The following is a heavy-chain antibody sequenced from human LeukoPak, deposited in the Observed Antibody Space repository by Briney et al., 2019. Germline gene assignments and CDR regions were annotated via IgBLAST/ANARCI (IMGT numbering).Heavy chain of an antibody. CDR3: AKVEGVAGLGDY. J-gene: IGHJ4*02. D-gene: IGHD6-19*01. V-gene: IGHV3-23*01. Sequence: GGSLRLSCAASGLTFSSYAMTWVRQAPGKGLEWVSAISGSGSITYYADSVKGRFTISRDNSKNTLYLQMHSLRAEDTAVYYCAKVEGVAGLGDYWGQGTLVTVSS. CDR2: ISGSGSIT. CDR1: GLTFSSYA.